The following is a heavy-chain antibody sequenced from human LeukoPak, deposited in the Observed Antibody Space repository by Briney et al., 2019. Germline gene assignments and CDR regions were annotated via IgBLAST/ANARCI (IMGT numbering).Heavy chain of an antibody. CDR3: AREGGYCRSSTCYKYFDS. D-gene: IGHD2-2*02. CDR2: ISWNSGSI. CDR1: GFTFDDYA. Sequence: GGSLRLSCAASGFTFDDYAMHWVRQVPGKGLEWVSGISWNSGSIGYADSVKGRFTISRDNAKNSLYLQMNSLRTEDMALYYCAREGGYCRSSTCYKYFDSWGQGTLVTVSS. V-gene: IGHV3-9*03. J-gene: IGHJ5*01.